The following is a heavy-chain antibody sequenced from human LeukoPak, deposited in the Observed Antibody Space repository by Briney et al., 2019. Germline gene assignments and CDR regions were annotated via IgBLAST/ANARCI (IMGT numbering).Heavy chain of an antibody. J-gene: IGHJ4*02. CDR1: GYTFTSYG. D-gene: IGHD4-17*01. Sequence: ASVKVSCKASGYTFTSYGISWVRQAPGQGLEWMGWISAYNGNTNYAQKLQGRVTMTTDTSTSTAYMELRSLRSDDTAVYYCARDGMVNSVTNSFDYWGQGTLVTVSS. CDR2: ISAYNGNT. CDR3: ARDGMVNSVTNSFDY. V-gene: IGHV1-18*01.